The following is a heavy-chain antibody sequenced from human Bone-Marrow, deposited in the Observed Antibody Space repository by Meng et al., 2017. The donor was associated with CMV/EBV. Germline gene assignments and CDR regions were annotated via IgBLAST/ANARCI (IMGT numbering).Heavy chain of an antibody. J-gene: IGHJ5*02. CDR3: TRDFAFRGVPTANWFDP. V-gene: IGHV3-74*01. Sequence: CIIWDPQPPSKCLVGVTRITNAGVHTISSDSVKGHFTLSRNNARHTVYLQMNSLRADDTGLYYCTRDFAFRGVPTANWFDPWGQGTLVTVSS. CDR1: C. CDR2: ITNAGVHT. D-gene: IGHD2-2*01.